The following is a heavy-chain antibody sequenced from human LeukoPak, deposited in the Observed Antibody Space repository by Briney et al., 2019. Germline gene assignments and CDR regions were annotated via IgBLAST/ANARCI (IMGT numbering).Heavy chain of an antibody. CDR3: AHYSGYDLYSSGWYVY. CDR1: GFSLSTSGVG. D-gene: IGHD6-19*01. J-gene: IGHJ4*02. CDR2: IYWDDDK. Sequence: SGPTLVKPTQTLTLTCTFSGFSLSTSGVGVGWIRQPPGKALEWLALIYWDDDKRYSPSLKSRLTITKDTSKNQVVLTMTNMDPVDTATYYCAHYSGYDLYSSGWYVYWSQGTLVTVSS. V-gene: IGHV2-5*02.